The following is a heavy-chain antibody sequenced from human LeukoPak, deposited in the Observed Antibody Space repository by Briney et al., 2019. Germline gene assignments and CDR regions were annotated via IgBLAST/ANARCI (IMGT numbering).Heavy chain of an antibody. V-gene: IGHV3-30-3*01. J-gene: IGHJ4*02. D-gene: IGHD2-2*02. CDR2: ISYDGSNK. CDR3: AKDLLYE. CDR1: GFTFSSYA. Sequence: GGSLRLSCAASGFTFSSYAMHWVRQAPGKGLEWVAVISYDGSNKYYADSVKGRFTISRDNSKNTLYLQMNSLRAEDTAEYYCAKDLLYEWGQGTLVTVSS.